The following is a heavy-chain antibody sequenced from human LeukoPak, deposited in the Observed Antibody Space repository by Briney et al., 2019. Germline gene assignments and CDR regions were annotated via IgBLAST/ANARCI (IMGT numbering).Heavy chain of an antibody. CDR2: VHYSGGS. Sequence: PSETLSLTCTVSGGSISSSTYYWGWIRQSPGKGLEWIGSVHYSGGSYYNPSLKSRVTISVDTSKNQFSLKLSSVTAADTAVYYCARDLGYYGSGSYFPLGYWGQGTLVTVSS. J-gene: IGHJ4*02. CDR1: GGSISSSTYY. D-gene: IGHD3-10*01. CDR3: ARDLGYYGSGSYFPLGY. V-gene: IGHV4-39*07.